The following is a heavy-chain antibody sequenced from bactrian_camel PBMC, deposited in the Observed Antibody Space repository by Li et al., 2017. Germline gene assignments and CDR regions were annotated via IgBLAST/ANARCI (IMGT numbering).Heavy chain of an antibody. V-gene: IGHV3S42*01. CDR1: GFQFSDYP. CDR3: AVQFLEASCARVHAIDD. J-gene: IGHJ4*01. Sequence: VQLVESGGGSVQTGGSLRLSCAASGFQFSDYPMSWVRQAPGKGLEWVTQIAYDGWVTRYHDSAKGRFTISRDNARNTLYLQMNSLKPEDTAMYYCAVQFLEASCARVHAIDDWGQGTQVTVSS. D-gene: IGHD4*01. CDR2: IAYDGWVT.